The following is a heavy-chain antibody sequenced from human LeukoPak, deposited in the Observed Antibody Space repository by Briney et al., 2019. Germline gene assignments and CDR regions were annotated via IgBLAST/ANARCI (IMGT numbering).Heavy chain of an antibody. V-gene: IGHV3-11*01. CDR3: ARAPSYGDYVFRYYYGMDV. CDR1: GFTFSNTW. CDR2: ISSSGSTI. D-gene: IGHD4-17*01. Sequence: GGSLRLSCAASGFTFSNTWMSWVRQAPGKGLEWVSYISSSGSTIYYADSVKGRFTISRDNAKNSLYLQMNSLRAEDTAVYYCARAPSYGDYVFRYYYGMDVWGQGTTVTVSS. J-gene: IGHJ6*02.